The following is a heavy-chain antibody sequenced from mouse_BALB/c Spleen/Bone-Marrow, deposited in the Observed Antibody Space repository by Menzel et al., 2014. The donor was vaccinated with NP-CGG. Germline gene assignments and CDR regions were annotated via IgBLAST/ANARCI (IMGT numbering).Heavy chain of an antibody. V-gene: IGHV2-9*02. Sequence: VQRVESGPGLVAPSQSLSIPCTVSGFSLTNYCVHWVRQPPGKGLEWLGAIWAGGSTNYKSALMSRLSISKDNSKSQVFLKMNSLQTDDTAMYYCARDGATATLAYWGQGTLVTVSA. CDR2: IWAGGST. CDR3: ARDGATATLAY. CDR1: GFSLTNYC. D-gene: IGHD1-2*01. J-gene: IGHJ3*01.